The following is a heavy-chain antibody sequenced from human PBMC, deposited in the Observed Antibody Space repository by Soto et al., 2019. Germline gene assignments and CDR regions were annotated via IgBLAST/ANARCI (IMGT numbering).Heavy chain of an antibody. J-gene: IGHJ3*02. CDR3: AKGIVLMVYAIEAVAAPFDI. CDR2: ISGSGGST. CDR1: GFTFSSYA. D-gene: IGHD2-8*01. V-gene: IGHV3-23*01. Sequence: GGSLRLSCAASGFTFSSYAMSWVRQAPGKGLEWVSAISGSGGSTYYADSVKGRFTISRDNSKNTLYLQMNSLRAEDTAVYYCAKGIVLMVYAIEAVAAPFDIWGQGTMVTVSS.